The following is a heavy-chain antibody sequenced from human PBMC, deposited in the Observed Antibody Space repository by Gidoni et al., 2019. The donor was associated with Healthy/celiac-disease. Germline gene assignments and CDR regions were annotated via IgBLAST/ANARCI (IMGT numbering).Heavy chain of an antibody. CDR1: GFTFSSYG. CDR2: IWYDGSNK. Sequence: QVQLVESGGGVVQPGRSLRLSCAAVGFTFSSYGMHWVRQAPGKGLEWVAVIWYDGSNKYYADSVKGRFTISRDNSKNTLYLQMNSLRAEDTAVYYCASSEYYYFDYWGQGTLVTVSS. V-gene: IGHV3-33*01. J-gene: IGHJ4*02. CDR3: ASSEYYYFDY. D-gene: IGHD2-2*01.